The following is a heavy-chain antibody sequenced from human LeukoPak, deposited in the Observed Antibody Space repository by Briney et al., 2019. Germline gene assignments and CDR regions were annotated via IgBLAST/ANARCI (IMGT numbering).Heavy chain of an antibody. CDR2: IYYSGST. D-gene: IGHD4/OR15-4a*01. J-gene: IGHJ5*02. CDR3: ARDPNGLNWFDP. CDR1: GGSISSYY. V-gene: IGHV4-59*01. Sequence: SETLSLTCTVSGGSISSYYWSWIRQPPGKGLEWIGYIYYSGSTNYNPSLKSRVTISVDTSKNQFSLKLSSVTAADTAVCYCARDPNGLNWFDPWGQGTLVTVSS.